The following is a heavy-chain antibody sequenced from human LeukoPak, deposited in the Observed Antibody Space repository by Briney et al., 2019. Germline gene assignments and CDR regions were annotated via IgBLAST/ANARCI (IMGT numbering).Heavy chain of an antibody. J-gene: IGHJ4*02. D-gene: IGHD3-16*02. V-gene: IGHV3-7*01. CDR3: AVTSGNDYVWGSYPQAPYFDY. Sequence: GGSLRLSCAASGFTFSSYWMSWVRQAPGKGLEWVANIKQDGNEKYYVDSVKGRFTISRDNAKNSLYLQMNSLRAEDTAVYYCAVTSGNDYVWGSYPQAPYFDYWGQGTLVTVSS. CDR1: GFTFSSYW. CDR2: IKQDGNEK.